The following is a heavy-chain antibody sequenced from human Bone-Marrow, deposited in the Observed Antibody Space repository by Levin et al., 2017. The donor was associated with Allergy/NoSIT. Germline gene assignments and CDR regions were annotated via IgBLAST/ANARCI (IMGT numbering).Heavy chain of an antibody. D-gene: IGHD2-21*02. CDR3: AKAAEYCGVDCYNSRPSAFDS. CDR2: ISGSGDST. Sequence: PGGSLRLSCAGSGFTFNTYAIHWVRQTPGRGLEWVSTISGSGDSTFYTDSVKGRVTLSRDDSKDTIYSQMNSRSVEDTAVYFCAKAAEYCGVDCYNSRPSAFDSWGQGTLVTVSS. J-gene: IGHJ4*02. CDR1: GFTFNTYA. V-gene: IGHV3-23*01.